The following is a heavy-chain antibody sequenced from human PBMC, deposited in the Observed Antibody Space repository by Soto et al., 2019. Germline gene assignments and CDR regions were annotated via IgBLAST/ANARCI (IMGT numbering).Heavy chain of an antibody. Sequence: QVQLVQSGAEVKKPGSSVKVSCKASGGTFSSYTISWVRQAPGQGLEWMGRIIPILGIANYAQKFQGRVTITAXXSXSXXYMEMSSLRSEDTAVYYCARYDSGYDKYYYYGMDVWGQGTTVTVSS. CDR2: IIPILGIA. CDR3: ARYDSGYDKYYYYGMDV. D-gene: IGHD5-12*01. J-gene: IGHJ6*02. V-gene: IGHV1-69*02. CDR1: GGTFSSYT.